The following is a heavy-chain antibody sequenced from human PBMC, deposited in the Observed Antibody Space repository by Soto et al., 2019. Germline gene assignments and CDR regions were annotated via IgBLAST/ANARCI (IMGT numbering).Heavy chain of an antibody. Sequence: VQLVESGGGLVKPGGSLRLSCAASGLTFSDSYLYWIRHAPGKGLEWLAYISSTGSSIFYAGSVKGRFTISRDNAKNSLYLQMNSLRAEDTAMYYCARVRFGEWGYAMDVWGQGTTVTVSS. D-gene: IGHD3-10*01. J-gene: IGHJ6*02. CDR1: GLTFSDSY. CDR3: ARVRFGEWGYAMDV. CDR2: ISSTGSSI. V-gene: IGHV3-11*01.